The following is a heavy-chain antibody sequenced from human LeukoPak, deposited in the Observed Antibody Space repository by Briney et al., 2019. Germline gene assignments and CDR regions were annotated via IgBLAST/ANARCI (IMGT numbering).Heavy chain of an antibody. CDR3: ARDSNRLTYYDFWSGYPRRRWFDP. CDR2: MNPNSGNT. V-gene: IGHV1-8*01. J-gene: IGHJ5*02. D-gene: IGHD3-3*01. CDR1: GYTFTSYD. Sequence: ASVKVSCKASGYTFTSYDINWVRQATGQGLEWMGWMNPNSGNTGYAQKFQGRVTMTRYTSISTAYMELSSLRSEDTAVYYCARDSNRLTYYDFWSGYPRRRWFDPWGQGTLVTVSS.